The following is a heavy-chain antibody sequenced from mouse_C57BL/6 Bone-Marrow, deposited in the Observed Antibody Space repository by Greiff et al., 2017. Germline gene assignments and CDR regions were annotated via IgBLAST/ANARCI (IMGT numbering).Heavy chain of an antibody. CDR3: ARFPYYYGSSYVNWYCDV. D-gene: IGHD1-1*01. V-gene: IGHV1-39*01. CDR1: GYSFTDYN. CDR2: INPNYGTT. Sequence: EVKLQESGPELVKPGASVKISCKASGYSFTDYNMNWVKQSNGKSLEWIGVINPNYGTTSYNQKFKGKATLTVDQSSSTAYMQLNSLTSEDSAVYYCARFPYYYGSSYVNWYCDVWGTGTTVTVSS. J-gene: IGHJ1*03.